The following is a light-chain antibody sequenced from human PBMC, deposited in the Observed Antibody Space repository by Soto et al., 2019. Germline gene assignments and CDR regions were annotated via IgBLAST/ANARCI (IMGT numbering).Light chain of an antibody. CDR2: STI. CDR3: LLYYGGAWV. J-gene: IGLJ3*02. CDR1: TGAVTSGYY. Sequence: QAVVTQAPSLTVSPGGTVTLTCASNTGAVTSGYYPNWFQQKPGQAPRALIYSTINKHSWTPARFSGSLLGGKAALTLSGVQPEDEAEYHCLLYYGGAWVFGGGTKLTVL. V-gene: IGLV7-43*01.